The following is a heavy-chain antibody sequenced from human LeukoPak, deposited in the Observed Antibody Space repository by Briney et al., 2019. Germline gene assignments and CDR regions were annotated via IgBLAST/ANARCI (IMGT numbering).Heavy chain of an antibody. CDR2: IRSKANSYAT. CDR3: TRPLITYCGGDCYAPDAFDI. J-gene: IGHJ3*02. D-gene: IGHD2-21*02. CDR1: GFTFSGSA. V-gene: IGHV3-73*01. Sequence: GGSLRLSCAASGFTFSGSAMHWVRQASGKGLEWVGRIRSKANSYATAYAVSVKGRFTISRDDSKNTAYLQMNSLKTEDTAVYYCTRPLITYCGGDCYAPDAFDIWGQGTMVTVSS.